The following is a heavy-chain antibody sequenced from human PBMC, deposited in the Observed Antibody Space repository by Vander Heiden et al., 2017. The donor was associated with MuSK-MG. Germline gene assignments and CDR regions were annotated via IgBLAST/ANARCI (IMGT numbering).Heavy chain of an antibody. CDR2: IRGSGGSK. Sequence: EVQLLESGGGLVQPGGSLRLSCAACGFPFSSYAMGWVGQAPGKGLGWVSAIRGSGGSKYYADSVKGRFTISRDNSKNTLYLQMNSLRAEDTAVYYCAKDREWELPFDAFDIWGQGTMVTVSS. J-gene: IGHJ3*02. V-gene: IGHV3-23*01. CDR1: GFPFSSYA. CDR3: AKDREWELPFDAFDI. D-gene: IGHD1-26*01.